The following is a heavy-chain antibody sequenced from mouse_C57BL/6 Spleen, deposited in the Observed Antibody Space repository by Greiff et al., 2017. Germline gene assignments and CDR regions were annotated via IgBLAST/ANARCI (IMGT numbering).Heavy chain of an antibody. J-gene: IGHJ2*01. CDR3: ARGDRPFDY. V-gene: IGHV1-64*01. Sequence: QVQLQQPGAELVKPGASVKLSCKASGYTFTSYWMHWVKQRPGQGLEWIGMIHPNSGGTNYNEKFKSKATLTVDKSSSTASMQLSSLTSEDSAVYYGARGDRPFDYWGQGTTLTVSS. CDR2: IHPNSGGT. CDR1: GYTFTSYW.